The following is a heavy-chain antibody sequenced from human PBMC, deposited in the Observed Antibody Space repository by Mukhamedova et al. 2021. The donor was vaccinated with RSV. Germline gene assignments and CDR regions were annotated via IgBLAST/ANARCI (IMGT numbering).Heavy chain of an antibody. CDR3: ARMGITGTAMGDY. Sequence: GLVWVSHINSDGSSTTYADSVKGRFTISRDSAKNTLYLQMNSLRAEDTAAYYCARMGITGTAMGDYWGQGTLVIVSS. D-gene: IGHD1-7*01. V-gene: IGHV3-74*01. J-gene: IGHJ4*02. CDR2: INSDGSST.